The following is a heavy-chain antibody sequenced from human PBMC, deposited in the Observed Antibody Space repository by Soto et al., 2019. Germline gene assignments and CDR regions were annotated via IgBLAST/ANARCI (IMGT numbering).Heavy chain of an antibody. CDR2: IYWDDDK. CDR1: GFSLSTTGVG. Sequence: QITLKESGPTLVKPTQTLTLTCTFSGFSLSTTGVGVNWIRQPPGKALEWLALIYWDDDKRYSPSLKSRLTITKDPSKNQVVLTMTNMDPVDTATYYCEHRKMTLERRDASVSDYWGQGTLVTVSS. V-gene: IGHV2-5*02. J-gene: IGHJ4*02. CDR3: EHRKMTLERRDASVSDY. D-gene: IGHD1-1*01.